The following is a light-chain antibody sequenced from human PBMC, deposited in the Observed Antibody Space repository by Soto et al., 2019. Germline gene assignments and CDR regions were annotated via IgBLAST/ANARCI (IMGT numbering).Light chain of an antibody. J-gene: IGKJ3*01. Sequence: EIVMTQSPATLSVSPGERATLSCRASQSVSSNLAWYQQKPGQVPRLLIYGASTRATGIPARFSGSGSGTEFTLNISSLQSEDFAVYYCQQYNNWPSTFGPGTKVDIK. CDR3: QQYNNWPST. V-gene: IGKV3D-15*01. CDR2: GAS. CDR1: QSVSSN.